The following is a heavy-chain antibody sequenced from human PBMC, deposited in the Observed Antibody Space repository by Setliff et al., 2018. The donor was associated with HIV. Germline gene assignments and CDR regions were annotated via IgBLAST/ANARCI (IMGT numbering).Heavy chain of an antibody. Sequence: PSETLSLTCAVSGGSISSDNWWTWVRQAPGKGLEWIGEIYHSEYTNYNPSLKSRVTISVDTSKNQFSLKLNSVTAADTAVYYCARGEACGGDCHYAFEMWGQGTVVTV. V-gene: IGHV4-4*02. CDR3: ARGEACGGDCHYAFEM. D-gene: IGHD2-21*02. CDR2: IYHSEYT. J-gene: IGHJ3*02. CDR1: GGSISSDNW.